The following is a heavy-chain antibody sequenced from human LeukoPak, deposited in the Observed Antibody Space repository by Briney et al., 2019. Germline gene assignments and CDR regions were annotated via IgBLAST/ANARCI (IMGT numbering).Heavy chain of an antibody. CDR3: ARDLWSGYYTGFNYYYYMDV. CDR1: GYTFTSYD. Sequence: ASVKVSCKASGYTFTSYDINWVRQATGQGLEWMGWMNPNSGNTGYAPKFQGRVTMTRNTSISTAYMELSSLRSEDTAVYYCARDLWSGYYTGFNYYYYMDVWGKGTTVTVSS. CDR2: MNPNSGNT. J-gene: IGHJ6*03. V-gene: IGHV1-8*01. D-gene: IGHD3-3*01.